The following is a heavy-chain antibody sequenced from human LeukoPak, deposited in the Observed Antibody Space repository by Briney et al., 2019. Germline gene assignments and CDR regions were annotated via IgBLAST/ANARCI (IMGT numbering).Heavy chain of an antibody. CDR3: ARSGDYDGTNWFDP. CDR2: ISYDGSNK. J-gene: IGHJ5*02. V-gene: IGHV3-30-3*01. Sequence: GRSLRLSCAASGFTFSSYAMHWVRQAPGKGLEWVAVISYDGSNKYYADSVKGRFTISRDNSKSTLYLQMNSLRAEDTAVYYCARSGDYDGTNWFDPWGQGTLVTVSS. D-gene: IGHD4-17*01. CDR1: GFTFSSYA.